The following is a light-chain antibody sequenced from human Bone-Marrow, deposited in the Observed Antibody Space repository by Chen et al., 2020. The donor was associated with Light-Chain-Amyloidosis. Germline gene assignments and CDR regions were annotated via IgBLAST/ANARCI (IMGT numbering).Light chain of an antibody. CDR2: RDT. Sequence: SYELTQPPSVSVSPGQTARITCSGDDLPTKYAYWYQQKPGQAPVLVIHRDTERPSGISERFSGSSSWTTAKLTISGVQAEDEADYHCQSADSSGTYEVIFGGGTKLTVL. CDR1: DLPTKY. V-gene: IGLV3-25*03. J-gene: IGLJ2*01. CDR3: QSADSSGTYEVI.